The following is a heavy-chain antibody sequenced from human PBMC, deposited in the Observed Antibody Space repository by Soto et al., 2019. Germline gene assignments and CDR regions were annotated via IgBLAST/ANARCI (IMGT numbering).Heavy chain of an antibody. D-gene: IGHD2-2*01. V-gene: IGHV4-30-4*01. J-gene: IGHJ5*02. CDR3: ARVMAAMQNWLDP. Sequence: SETLSLTCSVSGGSISSIDYFWSWIRQPPGKGLEWIGFIYHTGTTYYNPSLRRRVTISIDTPKSQFSMKLNSVTAADTAVYYCARVMAAMQNWLDPWGQGTLVTVSS. CDR1: GGSISSIDYF. CDR2: IYHTGTT.